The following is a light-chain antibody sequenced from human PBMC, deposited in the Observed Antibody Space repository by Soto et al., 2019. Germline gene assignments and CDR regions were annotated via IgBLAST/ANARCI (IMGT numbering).Light chain of an antibody. J-gene: IGKJ1*01. CDR1: RTISKW. V-gene: IGKV1-5*03. Sequence: DIQMTQSPSTLPASVGDRVTITCRASRTISKWLAWYQQKPGKVPKLLIYAASTLESGVPSRFSGSGSGTEVTLTIIRLQPDDFATYYCQQYNFYWTFGQGTKVEIK. CDR3: QQYNFYWT. CDR2: AAS.